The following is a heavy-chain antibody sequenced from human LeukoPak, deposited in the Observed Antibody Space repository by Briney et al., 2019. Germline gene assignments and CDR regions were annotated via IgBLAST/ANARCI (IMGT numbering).Heavy chain of an antibody. J-gene: IGHJ4*02. D-gene: IGHD3-3*01. CDR1: GGSFSGYY. CDR2: INHSGST. Sequence: SETLSLTCAVYGGSFSGYYWSWIRQPPGKGLDGIGEINHSGSTSYNPSLKSRVTISVDTSKNQFSLKLSSVTAADTAVYYCARAFYDFWSGYPSKFDYWGQGTLVTVSS. CDR3: ARAFYDFWSGYPSKFDY. V-gene: IGHV4-34*01.